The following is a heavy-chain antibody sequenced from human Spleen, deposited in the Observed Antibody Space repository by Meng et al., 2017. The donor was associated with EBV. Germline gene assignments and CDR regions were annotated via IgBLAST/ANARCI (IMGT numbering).Heavy chain of an antibody. J-gene: IGHJ5*02. Sequence: QQWGGGLVQPSETPSLTCAGYGGSCSGYYWSWICQPPGKGLGWNWEINHSGRTNSNPSLKSRVTISVDTSTNQFSLKLSSVTAADTAVYYCAIRPGIAAAQDPWGQGTLVTVSS. CDR3: AIRPGIAAAQDP. CDR2: INHSGRT. V-gene: IGHV4-34*01. D-gene: IGHD6-13*01. CDR1: GGSCSGYY.